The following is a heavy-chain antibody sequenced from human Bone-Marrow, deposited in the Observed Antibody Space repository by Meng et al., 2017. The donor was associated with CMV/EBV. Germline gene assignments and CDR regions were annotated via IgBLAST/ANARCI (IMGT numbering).Heavy chain of an antibody. V-gene: IGHV3-21*01. Sequence: GGSLRLSCAASGFTFDDYGMSWVRQAPGKGLEWVSFISSSSSDIYYADSVKGRFTISRDNAKNSLYLQMNSLRAEDTAVYYCARAAARQYFYYGMDVWGQGTTVTVSS. D-gene: IGHD6-13*01. J-gene: IGHJ6*02. CDR2: ISSSSSDI. CDR1: GFTFDDYG. CDR3: ARAAARQYFYYGMDV.